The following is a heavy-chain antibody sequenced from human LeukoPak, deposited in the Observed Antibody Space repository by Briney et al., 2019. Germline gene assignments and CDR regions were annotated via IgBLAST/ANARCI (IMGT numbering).Heavy chain of an antibody. Sequence: SETLSLTCTVSGGSISSGGYYWSWIRQPPGKGLEWIGYIYHSGSTYYNPSLKSRVTISVDTPKNQFSLKLSSVTAADTAVYYCATSHRITGGMDVWGQGTTVTVSS. J-gene: IGHJ6*02. CDR3: ATSHRITGGMDV. CDR1: GGSISSGGYY. CDR2: IYHSGST. D-gene: IGHD3-10*01. V-gene: IGHV4-30-2*01.